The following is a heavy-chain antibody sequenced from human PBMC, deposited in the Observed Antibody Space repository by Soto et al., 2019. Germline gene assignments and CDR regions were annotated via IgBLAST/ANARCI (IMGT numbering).Heavy chain of an antibody. V-gene: IGHV1-69*08. D-gene: IGHD6-13*01. CDR2: IIPILGIA. CDR3: ARDRIGYSSSWYIDY. J-gene: IGHJ4*02. CDR1: GGTFSSYT. Sequence: QVQLVQSGAEVKKPGSSVKVSCKASGGTFSSYTISWVRQAPGQGLEWMGRIIPILGIANYAQKFQGSVTITVDTSTXTAYMELSSLRSEDTAVYYCARDRIGYSSSWYIDYWGQGTLVTVSS.